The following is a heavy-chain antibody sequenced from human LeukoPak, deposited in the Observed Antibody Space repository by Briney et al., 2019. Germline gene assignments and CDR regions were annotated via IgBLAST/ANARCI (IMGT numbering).Heavy chain of an antibody. CDR1: GFTFINYG. CDR2: IWYNGNNK. V-gene: IGHV3-30*02. CDR3: AKAIIAAVPDAFDI. D-gene: IGHD6-13*01. J-gene: IGHJ3*02. Sequence: GGSLRLSCAASGFTFINYGMHWVRQAPGKGLEWVAIIWYNGNNKFYVDSVKGRFTISRDNSENILYLQMNTLRAEDTAVYYCAKAIIAAVPDAFDIWGQGTMVTVSP.